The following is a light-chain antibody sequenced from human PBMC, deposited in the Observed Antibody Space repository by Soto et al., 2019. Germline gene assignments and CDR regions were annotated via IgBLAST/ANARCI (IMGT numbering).Light chain of an antibody. J-gene: IGLJ2*01. CDR1: RSDVGGYNY. V-gene: IGLV2-14*01. CDR2: EVS. Sequence: QSVLTQPASVSGSPGQSITISCTGTRSDVGGYNYVSWYQQHPGNAPKLMIFEVSNRPSGVSNRFSGSKSGNTASLTISGLQAADEADYYCSSYTSTSTLVVFGTGTKLTVL. CDR3: SSYTSTSTLVV.